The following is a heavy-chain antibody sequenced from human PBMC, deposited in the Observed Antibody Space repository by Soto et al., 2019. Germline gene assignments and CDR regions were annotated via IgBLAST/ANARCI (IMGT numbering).Heavy chain of an antibody. Sequence: QVQLVESGGGVVQPGRSLRLSCAASGFTFSSYGMHWVRQAPGKGLEWVAGIWYDGSNKYYADSVKGRFTISRDNSKNTLYLQMNSLRAEDTAVYYCARDPLYGDYYYYYYMDVWGKGTTVTVPS. D-gene: IGHD4-17*01. CDR3: ARDPLYGDYYYYYYMDV. J-gene: IGHJ6*03. CDR1: GFTFSSYG. V-gene: IGHV3-33*01. CDR2: IWYDGSNK.